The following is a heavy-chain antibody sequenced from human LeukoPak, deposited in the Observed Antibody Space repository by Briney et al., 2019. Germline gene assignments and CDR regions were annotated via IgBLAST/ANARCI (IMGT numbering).Heavy chain of an antibody. CDR3: ARVRSSSHPNVWGSYRYYYFDH. D-gene: IGHD3-16*02. Sequence: SETLSLTCTVSGGSTSSSNYYWSWIRQHPGKGLEWIGYIYYSGSTYYNPSLKSRVTISVDTSKNQFSLKLSSVTAADTAVYYCARVRSSSHPNVWGSYRYYYFDHWGQGTLVTVSS. V-gene: IGHV4-31*03. CDR2: IYYSGST. J-gene: IGHJ4*02. CDR1: GGSTSSSNYY.